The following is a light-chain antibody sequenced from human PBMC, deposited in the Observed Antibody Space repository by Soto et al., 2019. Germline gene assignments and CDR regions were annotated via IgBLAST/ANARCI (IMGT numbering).Light chain of an antibody. CDR3: SSYTSRNTRA. CDR2: EVT. CDR1: SSDVGGYNF. Sequence: QSALTQPASVSGSPGQSITISCTGTSSDVGGYNFVSWYQQHPGKAPKLMIYEVTDRPSGVSNRFSGSKSGSTASLTISGLQAEDEADYYCSSYTSRNTRAFGGGTKLTV. V-gene: IGLV2-14*01. J-gene: IGLJ2*01.